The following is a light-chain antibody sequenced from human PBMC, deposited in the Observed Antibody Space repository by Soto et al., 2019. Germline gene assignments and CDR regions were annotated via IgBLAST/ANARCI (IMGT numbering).Light chain of an antibody. V-gene: IGKV1-5*01. J-gene: IGKJ1*01. CDR3: QHYNTYSPGT. Sequence: DIQMTQTPATLSAFAGDRVTVTCRASQSVSSWAAWYQEKPGRGPKLLIYDASTWQSGVPSRFIGSGSGTEFTLTITSLQPDDFATYYCQHYNTYSPGTFGQGTRVEVK. CDR2: DAS. CDR1: QSVSSW.